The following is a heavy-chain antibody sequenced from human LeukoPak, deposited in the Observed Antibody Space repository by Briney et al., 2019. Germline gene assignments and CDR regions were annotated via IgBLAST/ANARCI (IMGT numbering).Heavy chain of an antibody. CDR2: ISSSSSYI. Sequence: GGSLRLSCAASGFTFSTYSMNWVRQAPGKGLEWVSSISSSSSYIYYADSVKGRFTISRDNAKNSLYLQMHSLRAEDTAVYYCARAGVNYDSSGYFPDDAFDIWGQGTMVTVSS. V-gene: IGHV3-21*01. D-gene: IGHD3-22*01. J-gene: IGHJ3*02. CDR1: GFTFSTYS. CDR3: ARAGVNYDSSGYFPDDAFDI.